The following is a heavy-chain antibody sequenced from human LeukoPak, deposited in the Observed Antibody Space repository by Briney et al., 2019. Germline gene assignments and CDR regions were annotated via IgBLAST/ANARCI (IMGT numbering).Heavy chain of an antibody. J-gene: IGHJ1*01. D-gene: IGHD6-19*01. Sequence: SGGSLRLSCAASGLTFSSYGMHWVRQAPGKGLEWVAFIRYGGSNKYYADSVKGRFTISRDNSKNTLYLQMNSLRPEDTAVYYCARGGKKALAGTRSPQYFQHWGQGTLVTVSS. CDR1: GLTFSSYG. CDR2: IRYGGSNK. V-gene: IGHV3-30*02. CDR3: ARGGKKALAGTRSPQYFQH.